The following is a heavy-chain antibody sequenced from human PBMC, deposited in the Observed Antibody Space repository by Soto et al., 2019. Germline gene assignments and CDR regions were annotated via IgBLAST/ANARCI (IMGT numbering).Heavy chain of an antibody. Sequence: QLQLQESGPGPVKPSETLSLTCSVSGGSISISSYYWGWVRQPPGKGLEWIASMYYSGGTYYNPSLKSRATISVDKSKNQFSLKLTSATAADTAVYYCARLDRFLEYFNHWGQGTLVTVSS. CDR2: MYYSGGT. D-gene: IGHD3-3*01. CDR1: GGSISISSYY. J-gene: IGHJ1*01. CDR3: ARLDRFLEYFNH. V-gene: IGHV4-39*01.